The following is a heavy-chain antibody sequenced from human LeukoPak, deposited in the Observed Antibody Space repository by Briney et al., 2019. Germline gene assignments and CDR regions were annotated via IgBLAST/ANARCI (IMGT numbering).Heavy chain of an antibody. CDR3: ARDSGNWNIDY. D-gene: IGHD1/OR15-1a*01. CDR2: IDHGGGI. J-gene: IGHJ4*02. V-gene: IGHV4-38-2*02. Sequence: SQTLSLTCAVSGFSVSTIHYYWGWVRQSPGRVLEWIASIDHGGGIHCIPSLQSRLTISRDTSNNHFSLRLSSVTAADTAVYYCARDSGNWNIDYWGRGILVTVSS. CDR1: GFSVSTIHYY.